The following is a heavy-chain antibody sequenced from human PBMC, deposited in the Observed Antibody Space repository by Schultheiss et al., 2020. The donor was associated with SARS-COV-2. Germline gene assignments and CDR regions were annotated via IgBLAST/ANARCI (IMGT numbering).Heavy chain of an antibody. Sequence: SQTLSLTCTVSGGSISSSSYNWGWIRQPPGKGLEWIGEIYHSGSTNYNPSLKSRVTISVDTSKNQFSLKLSSVTAADTAVYYCARKGLYCSGGSCYFKKNGWFDPWGQGTLVTVSS. D-gene: IGHD2-15*01. J-gene: IGHJ5*02. CDR1: GGSISSSSYN. CDR2: IYHSGST. CDR3: ARKGLYCSGGSCYFKKNGWFDP. V-gene: IGHV4-39*07.